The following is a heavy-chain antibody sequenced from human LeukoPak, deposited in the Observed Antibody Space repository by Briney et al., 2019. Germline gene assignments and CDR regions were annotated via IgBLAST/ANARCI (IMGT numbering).Heavy chain of an antibody. CDR2: INPSGGST. CDR3: ATSPDYYDSSGYPTDY. CDR1: GYTFTSYY. J-gene: IGHJ4*02. D-gene: IGHD3-22*01. Sequence: ASVKVSCKASGYTFTSYYMHWVRQAPGQGLEWMGIINPSGGSTSYAQKFQGRVTMTRDTSTSTVYMEPSSLRSEDTAVYYCATSPDYYDSSGYPTDYWGQGTLVTVSS. V-gene: IGHV1-46*01.